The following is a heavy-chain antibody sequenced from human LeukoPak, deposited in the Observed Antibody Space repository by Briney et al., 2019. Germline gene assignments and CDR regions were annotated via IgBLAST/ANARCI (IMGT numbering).Heavy chain of an antibody. CDR1: GFTFSSYA. CDR2: ISGSGGST. J-gene: IGHJ1*01. Sequence: GGSLRLSCAASGFTFSSYAMSRVRQAPGKGLEWVSAISGSGGSTYYADSVKGRFTISRDNSKNTLYLQMNSLRAEDTAVYYCAKDYYDSSGYIFQHWGQGTLVTVSS. D-gene: IGHD3-22*01. CDR3: AKDYYDSSGYIFQH. V-gene: IGHV3-23*01.